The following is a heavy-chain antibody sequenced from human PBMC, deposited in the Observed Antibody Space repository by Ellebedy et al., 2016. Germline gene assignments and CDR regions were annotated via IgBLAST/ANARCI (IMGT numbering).Heavy chain of an antibody. CDR3: AREAIAAAKIQPNFDY. D-gene: IGHD6-13*01. CDR2: INAGNGNT. V-gene: IGHV1-3*01. CDR1: GYTFTSYG. Sequence: ASVKVSCKASGYTFTSYGISWVRQAPGQGLEWMGWINAGNGNTKYSQKFQGRVTITRDTSASTAFMELSSLRSEDTAVYFCAREAIAAAKIQPNFDYWGQGTLVTVSS. J-gene: IGHJ4*02.